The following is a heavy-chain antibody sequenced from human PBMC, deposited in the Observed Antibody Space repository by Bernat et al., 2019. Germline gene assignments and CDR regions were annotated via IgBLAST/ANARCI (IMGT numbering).Heavy chain of an antibody. J-gene: IGHJ4*02. CDR2: LSSSGSTT. V-gene: IGHV3-23*04. D-gene: IGHD3-3*01. Sequence: VQLVESGGGVVQPGRSLRLSCAASGFTFSSYGMTWVRQAPGKGLEWVSTLSSSGSTTYYADSVKGRFTISRDNSKNTLYLQMNSLRAEDTAVYYCARVGTDGYYDFWSGYFDYWGQGTLVTVSS. CDR3: ARVGTDGYYDFWSGYFDY. CDR1: GFTFSSYG.